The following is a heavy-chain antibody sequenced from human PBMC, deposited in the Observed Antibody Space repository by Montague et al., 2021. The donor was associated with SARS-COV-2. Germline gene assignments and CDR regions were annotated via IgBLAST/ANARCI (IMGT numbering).Heavy chain of an antibody. V-gene: IGHV4-59*01. Sequence: ETLSLTCSVSDDSITSYYWSWIRQPPGKGLEWIGYIHYTGSTNYNASLKSRVTISIDTSKNQFSLRLNSVTAAGTAVYYCARGNYLDYWGQGTLVIVSS. CDR3: ARGNYLDY. J-gene: IGHJ4*02. CDR2: IHYTGST. CDR1: DDSITSYY.